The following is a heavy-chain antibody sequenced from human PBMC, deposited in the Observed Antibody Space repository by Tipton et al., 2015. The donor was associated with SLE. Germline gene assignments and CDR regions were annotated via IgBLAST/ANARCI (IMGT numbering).Heavy chain of an antibody. CDR1: GDSISGYY. CDR3: ARGILEPGDY. J-gene: IGHJ4*02. V-gene: IGHV4-59*12. D-gene: IGHD1-1*01. CDR2: IFYNGDS. Sequence: TLSLTCTVSGDSISGYYWSWVRQPPGKGLEWIGYIFYNGDSNYNPSLKGRVTMSVDMSKNQFSLKLSSVTAADTAVYYCARGILEPGDYWGQGTLVTVSS.